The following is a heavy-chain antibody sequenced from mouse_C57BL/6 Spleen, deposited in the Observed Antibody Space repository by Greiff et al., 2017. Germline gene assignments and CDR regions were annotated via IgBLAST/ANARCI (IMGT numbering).Heavy chain of an antibody. J-gene: IGHJ4*01. CDR2: TYWDDDK. V-gene: IGHV8-12*01. CDR3: ARDGYYRDAMDY. CDR1: GFSLSTSGMG. Sequence: QVTLKVSGPGILKSSQTLSLTCSFSGFSLSTSGMGVSWNRQPSGKGLEWLAHTYWDDDKRYNPSLKSRLTISKDTSRNQVVLKITSVDTADTATYYCARDGYYRDAMDYWGQGTSVTVSS. D-gene: IGHD2-3*01.